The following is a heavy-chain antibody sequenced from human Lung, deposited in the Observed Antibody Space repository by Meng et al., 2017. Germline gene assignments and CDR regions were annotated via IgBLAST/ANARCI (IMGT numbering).Heavy chain of an antibody. V-gene: IGHV4-59*01. CDR1: GGSISRYY. Sequence: QVQLQESGPGLVKPSETLSLTCTVSGGSISRYYWSWIRQPPGKGLEWIGYIYYSGSTNYNPSLKSRVTISVDTSKNQFSLKLSSVTAADTAVYYCASFRDWGQGTLVTVSS. CDR3: ASFRD. CDR2: IYYSGST. J-gene: IGHJ4*02.